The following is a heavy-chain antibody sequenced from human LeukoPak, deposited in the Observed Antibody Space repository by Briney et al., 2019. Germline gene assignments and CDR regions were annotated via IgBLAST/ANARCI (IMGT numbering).Heavy chain of an antibody. V-gene: IGHV4-59*12. CDR2: IYYSGST. CDR3: ARGTKLLAARRLGWFDP. J-gene: IGHJ5*02. CDR1: GGFISSYY. Sequence: SETLSLTCTVSGGFISSYYWSWIRQPPGKGLEWIGNIYYSGSTNYSPSLKSRVTILVDTSKNQFSLKLSSVTAADTAVYYCARGTKLLAARRLGWFDPWGQGTLVTVSS. D-gene: IGHD6-6*01.